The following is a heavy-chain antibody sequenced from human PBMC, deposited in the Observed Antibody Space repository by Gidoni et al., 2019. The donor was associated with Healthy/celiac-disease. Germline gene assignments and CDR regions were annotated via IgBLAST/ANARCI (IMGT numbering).Heavy chain of an antibody. D-gene: IGHD3-10*01. CDR1: GGSIRSSSYY. Sequence: QLQLQESGPGLVKPSATLSLTCTVSGGSIRSSSYYWGWIRQHPGKGLEWIGSIYYSGSTYYNPSLKSRVTISVDTSKNQFSLKLSSVTAADTAVYYCARHGYGSGRLYYFDYWGQGTLVTVSS. CDR3: ARHGYGSGRLYYFDY. CDR2: IYYSGST. J-gene: IGHJ4*02. V-gene: IGHV4-39*01.